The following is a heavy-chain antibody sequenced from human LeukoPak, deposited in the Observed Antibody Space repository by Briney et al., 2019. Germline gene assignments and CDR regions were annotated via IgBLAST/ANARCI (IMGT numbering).Heavy chain of an antibody. J-gene: IGHJ1*01. CDR2: INHSGST. Sequence: SETLSLTCAVYGGSFSGYYWSWIRQPPGKGLEWIGEINHSGSTNYNPSLKSRVTISVDTSKNQFSLKLSPVTAADTAVYYCARGRKWEVAVAGSEYFQHWGQGTLVTVSS. CDR1: GGSFSGYY. CDR3: ARGRKWEVAVAGSEYFQH. V-gene: IGHV4-34*01. D-gene: IGHD6-19*01.